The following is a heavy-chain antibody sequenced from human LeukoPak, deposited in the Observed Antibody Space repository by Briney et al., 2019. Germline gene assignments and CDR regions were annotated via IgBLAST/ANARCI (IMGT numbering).Heavy chain of an antibody. CDR1: GYTFIGYY. Sequence: ASVKGSCKASGYTFIGYYMHWVRQAPGQGREWVGWINPNSGGTNYAQKVQGRVTMTRDTSISTAYMELSRLRADDTAVCYCARDGGLYQLDYWGQGTLVTVSS. J-gene: IGHJ4*02. CDR2: INPNSGGT. V-gene: IGHV1-2*02. D-gene: IGHD3-16*02. CDR3: ARDGGLYQLDY.